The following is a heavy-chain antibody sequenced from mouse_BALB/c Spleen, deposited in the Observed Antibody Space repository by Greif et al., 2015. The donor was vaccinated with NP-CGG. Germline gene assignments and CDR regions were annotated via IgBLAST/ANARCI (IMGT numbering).Heavy chain of an antibody. D-gene: IGHD2-1*01. CDR3: ARGGPYGNYEFDY. CDR1: GFSLTGYG. CDR2: IWGDGST. J-gene: IGHJ2*01. V-gene: IGHV2-6-7*01. Sequence: QVQLKESGPGLVAPSQSLSITCTVSGFSLTGYGVNWVRQPPGKGLEWLGMIWGDGSTDYNSALKSRLSISKDNSKSQVFLKMNSLQTDDTARYYCARGGPYGNYEFDYWGQGTTLTVSS.